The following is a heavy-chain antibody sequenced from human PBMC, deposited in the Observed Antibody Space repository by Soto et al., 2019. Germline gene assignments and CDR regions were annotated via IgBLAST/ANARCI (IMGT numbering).Heavy chain of an antibody. CDR2: IYTSGST. CDR3: GRDCSSTYYDIFTGESYYYYGTYG. Sequence: PSETLSLTCSVYGGSISSYYWSWIRQPAGKGRECIGRIYTSGSTKYNPSLNSRVTMSVDTSKNQRYLKLRYVPAEHTAVYYCGRDCSSTYYDIFTGESYYYYGTYGGGEGTTVT. CDR1: GGSISSYY. V-gene: IGHV4-4*07. J-gene: IGHJ6*01. D-gene: IGHD3-9*01.